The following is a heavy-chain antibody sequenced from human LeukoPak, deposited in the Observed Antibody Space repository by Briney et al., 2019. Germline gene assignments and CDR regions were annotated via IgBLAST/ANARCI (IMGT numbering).Heavy chain of an antibody. J-gene: IGHJ4*02. Sequence: ASVKVSCKASGYTFTSYYMHWVRQAPGQGLEWMGIINPSGGSTSYAQKFQGRVTMTRDTSTSTAYMELSRLRSDDTAVYYCAREPGASYGCFDYWGQGTLVTVSS. CDR3: AREPGASYGCFDY. V-gene: IGHV1-46*01. CDR1: GYTFTSYY. D-gene: IGHD5-18*01. CDR2: INPSGGST.